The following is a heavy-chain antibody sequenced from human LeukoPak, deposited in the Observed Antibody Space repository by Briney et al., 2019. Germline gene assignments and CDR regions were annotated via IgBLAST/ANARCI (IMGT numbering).Heavy chain of an antibody. CDR1: GGTFSSYA. CDR2: IIPILGIA. D-gene: IGHD3/OR15-3a*01. V-gene: IGHV1-69*04. J-gene: IGHJ4*02. Sequence: GASVKVSCKASGGTFSSYAISWVRQAPGQGLEWMGRIIPILGIANYAQKFQGRVTITADKSTSTAYMELSSLRSEDTAVYYCARDVGLAGPFDYWDQGTLVTVSS. CDR3: ARDVGLAGPFDY.